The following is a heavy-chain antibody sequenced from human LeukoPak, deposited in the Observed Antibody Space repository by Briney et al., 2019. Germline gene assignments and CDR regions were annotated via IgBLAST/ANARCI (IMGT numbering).Heavy chain of an antibody. J-gene: IGHJ4*02. CDR3: FEDVDTALLTVDY. CDR1: GFTFSNYA. D-gene: IGHD5-18*01. V-gene: IGHV3-64D*06. Sequence: GGSLRLSCSASGFTFSNYAMHWVRQAPGKGLEYLSGIRGNGGSTYYADSVKGRFTVSRDNSKNTLYLQMSGLRAEEAAVYYCFEDVDTALLTVDYLGPGTPVTVSP. CDR2: IRGNGGST.